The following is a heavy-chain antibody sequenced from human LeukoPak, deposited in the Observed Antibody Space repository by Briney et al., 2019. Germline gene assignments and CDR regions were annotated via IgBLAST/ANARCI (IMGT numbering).Heavy chain of an antibody. CDR2: ISGSGGST. J-gene: IGHJ6*03. V-gene: IGHV3-23*01. D-gene: IGHD1-26*01. CDR1: GFTFSSYA. Sequence: GGSLRLSCAASGFTFSSYAMSWVRKAPGKGLGWVSAISGSGGSTYYADSVKGRFTISRDNSKNTLYLQMNSLRAEDTAVYYCAKVAGATFDYYYYYMDVWGKGTTVTVSS. CDR3: AKVAGATFDYYYYYMDV.